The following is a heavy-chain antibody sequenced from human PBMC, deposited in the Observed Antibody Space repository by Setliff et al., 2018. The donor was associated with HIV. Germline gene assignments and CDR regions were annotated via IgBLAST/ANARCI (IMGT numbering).Heavy chain of an antibody. D-gene: IGHD5-18*01. V-gene: IGHV4-59*12. CDR1: GDSISSYY. J-gene: IGHJ4*02. Sequence: SETLSLTCTVSGDSISSYYWSWIRQPPGKGLEWIGEIDYSGSPNYNPSLKSRVTISIDTSKKQFSLRLTSVTAADTAVYYCARVARYSYGSFESWGQGTLVTVSS. CDR3: ARVARYSYGSFES. CDR2: IDYSGSP.